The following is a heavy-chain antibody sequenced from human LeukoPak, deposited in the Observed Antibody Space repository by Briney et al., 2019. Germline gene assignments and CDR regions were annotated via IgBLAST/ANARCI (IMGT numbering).Heavy chain of an antibody. V-gene: IGHV1-2*02. CDR3: ARVARLCTNGVCSPFDY. D-gene: IGHD2-8*01. CDR1: GYTFTGYY. CDR2: INPNSGGT. J-gene: IGHJ4*02. Sequence: ASVKVSCKASGYTFTGYYMHWVRQAPGQGLEWMGWINPNSGGTNYAQKFQGRVTMTRDTSISTAYMELSSLRSEDTAVYYCARVARLCTNGVCSPFDYWGQGTLVTVSS.